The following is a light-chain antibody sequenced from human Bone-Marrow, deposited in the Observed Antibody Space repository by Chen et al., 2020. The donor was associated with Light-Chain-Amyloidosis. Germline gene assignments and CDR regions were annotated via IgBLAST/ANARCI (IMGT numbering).Light chain of an antibody. CDR3: QSADSSGTYEVI. CDR2: RDT. J-gene: IGLJ2*01. V-gene: IGLV3-25*03. Sequence: SYELTQPPSVSVSPGQTARITCSGDDLPTKYAYWYQQKPGQAPLLVIHRDTERPSGISERFSGSSSGTTSTWTISGVKAEDEADYHSQSADSSGTYEVIVGGGTKLTVL. CDR1: DLPTKY.